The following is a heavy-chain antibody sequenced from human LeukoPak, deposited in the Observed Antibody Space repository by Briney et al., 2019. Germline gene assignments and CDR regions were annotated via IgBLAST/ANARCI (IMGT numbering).Heavy chain of an antibody. D-gene: IGHD3-22*01. Sequence: SETLSLTCAVSGYSISSGYYWGWIRQPPGKGLEWIGSIHHSGSTYYNPSLNSRVTISVDTSKNQFSLKLSSVTAADTAVYYCARYVDTMIVVVITQFDYWGQGTLVTVSS. V-gene: IGHV4-38-2*01. CDR3: ARYVDTMIVVVITQFDY. CDR2: IHHSGST. J-gene: IGHJ4*02. CDR1: GYSISSGYY.